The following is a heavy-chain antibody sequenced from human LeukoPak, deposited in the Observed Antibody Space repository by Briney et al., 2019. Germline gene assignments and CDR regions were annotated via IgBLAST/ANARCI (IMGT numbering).Heavy chain of an antibody. Sequence: PSETLSLTCTVSGGSISSYYWNWIRQPPGKGLEWIGYGSYSGSTDYNPSLKSRVTISVGTSKNQFSLKLSSVTAADTAVYYCARAYGSYSFDYWGQGTLVTVSS. J-gene: IGHJ4*02. V-gene: IGHV4-59*01. CDR3: ARAYGSYSFDY. D-gene: IGHD1-26*01. CDR2: GSYSGST. CDR1: GGSISSYY.